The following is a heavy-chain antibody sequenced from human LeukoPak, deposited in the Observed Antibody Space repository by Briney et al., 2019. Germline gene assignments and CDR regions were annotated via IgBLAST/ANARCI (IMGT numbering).Heavy chain of an antibody. CDR2: INHSGST. D-gene: IGHD3-22*01. V-gene: IGHV4-34*01. Sequence: PETLSLTCAVYGGSFSGYYWSWIRQPPGKGLEWIGEINHSGSTNYNPSLKSRVTISVDTSKNQFSLKLSSVTAADTAVYYCASSPSYDSSGYYYDYWGQGALVTVSS. CDR1: GGSFSGYY. J-gene: IGHJ4*02. CDR3: ASSPSYDSSGYYYDY.